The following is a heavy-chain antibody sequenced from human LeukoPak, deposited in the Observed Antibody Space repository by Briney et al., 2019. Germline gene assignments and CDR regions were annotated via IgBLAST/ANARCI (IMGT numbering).Heavy chain of an antibody. D-gene: IGHD3-10*01. V-gene: IGHV1-18*01. Sequence: ASVKVSCKASGYTFSSYGITWVRQAPGQGLEWMGWISVYNGDTNYAQKVQSRVTMTTDTSTTTAYMELRSLRPDDTAVYYCARDSIDGSGTYYNDSPDYWGQGTLVTVSS. CDR3: ARDSIDGSGTYYNDSPDY. CDR2: ISVYNGDT. CDR1: GYTFSSYG. J-gene: IGHJ4*02.